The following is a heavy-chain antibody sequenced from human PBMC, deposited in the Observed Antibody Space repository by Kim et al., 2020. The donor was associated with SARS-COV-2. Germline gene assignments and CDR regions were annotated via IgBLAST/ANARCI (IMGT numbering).Heavy chain of an antibody. V-gene: IGHV4-34*01. CDR2: INHSGST. CDR1: GGSFSGYY. Sequence: SETLSLTCAVYGGSFSGYYWSWIRQPPGKGLEWIGEINHSGSTNYNPSLKSRVTISVDTSKNQFSLKLSSVTAADTAVYYCARGPGERFGELPNKGKFDYWGQGTLVTVSS. CDR3: ARGPGERFGELPNKGKFDY. J-gene: IGHJ4*02. D-gene: IGHD3-10*01.